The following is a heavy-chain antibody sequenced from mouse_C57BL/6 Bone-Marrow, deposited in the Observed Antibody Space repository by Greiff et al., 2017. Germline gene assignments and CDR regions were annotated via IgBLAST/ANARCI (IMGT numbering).Heavy chain of an antibody. CDR3: ARSLGRTY. CDR1: GYAFTNYL. J-gene: IGHJ3*01. CDR2: INPGSGGT. D-gene: IGHD4-1*01. V-gene: IGHV1-54*01. Sequence: QVQLKESGAELVRPGTSVKVSCKASGYAFTNYLIEWVKQRPGQGLEWIGVINPGSGGTNYNEKFKGKATLTADKSSSTAYMQLSSLTSEDSAVYFCARSLGRTYWGQGTLVTVSA.